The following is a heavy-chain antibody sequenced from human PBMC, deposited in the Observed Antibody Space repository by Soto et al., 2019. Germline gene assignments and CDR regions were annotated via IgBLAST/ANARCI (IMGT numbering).Heavy chain of an antibody. D-gene: IGHD6-19*01. CDR3: ARDDGAVAGTQFDY. CDR2: IYYSGST. J-gene: IGHJ4*02. Sequence: PSETLSLTCTVSGGSISSYYWSWIRQPPGKGLEWIGYIYYSGSTNYNPSLKSRVTISVDTSKNQFSLKLSSVTAADTAVYYCARDDGAVAGTQFDYWGQGTLVTVSS. CDR1: GGSISSYY. V-gene: IGHV4-59*01.